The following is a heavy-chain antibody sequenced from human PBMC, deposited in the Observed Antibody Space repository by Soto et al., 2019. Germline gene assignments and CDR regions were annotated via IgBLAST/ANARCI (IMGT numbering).Heavy chain of an antibody. J-gene: IGHJ4*02. CDR1: GFIFSNYP. CDR2: VSPSGSNT. CDR3: ARRDSSGWYSLDY. V-gene: IGHV3-23*01. D-gene: IGHD6-19*01. Sequence: GGALRLSCAVSGFIFSNYPISWVRQAPGKGLEWVSSVSPSGSNTYYADSVKGRFTMSRDNSDNRLHLQMNSLTAEDTAVYFCARRDSSGWYSLDYWGQGTLVTVSS.